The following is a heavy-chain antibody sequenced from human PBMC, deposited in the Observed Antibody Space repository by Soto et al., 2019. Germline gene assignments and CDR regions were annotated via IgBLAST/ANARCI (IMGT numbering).Heavy chain of an antibody. CDR2: IHHIGST. J-gene: IGHJ3*02. CDR1: GGSISSSNW. V-gene: IGHV4-4*02. Sequence: QVHLQESGPGLVRPSGTLSLTCAVSGGSISSSNWWSGVRQSPGKGLQWIEEIHHIGSTNYNPSLKSQVTISVAKSTTQFLRRLRSVSAADTALYYCAIDVATKNGHSFGCRDALDIWGQGTMLT. CDR3: AIDVATKNGHSFGCRDALDI. D-gene: IGHD5-12*01.